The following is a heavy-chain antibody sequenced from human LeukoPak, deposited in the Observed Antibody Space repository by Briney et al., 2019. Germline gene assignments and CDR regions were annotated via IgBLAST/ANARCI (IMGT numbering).Heavy chain of an antibody. CDR1: GFTFSSYE. D-gene: IGHD6-13*01. CDR2: ISSSGSTI. Sequence: GGSLRLSCAASGFTFSSYEMNWVRQAPGKGLEWVSYISSSGSTIYYADSVKGRFTISRDNAKNVLYLQMNSLRAEDTAVYYCARSAAARSFGYWGQGTLVTVSS. CDR3: ARSAAARSFGY. V-gene: IGHV3-48*03. J-gene: IGHJ4*02.